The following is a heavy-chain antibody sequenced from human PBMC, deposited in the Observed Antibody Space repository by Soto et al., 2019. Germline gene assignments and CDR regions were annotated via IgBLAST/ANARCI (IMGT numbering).Heavy chain of an antibody. CDR2: ISAYNGNT. Sequence: ASVKVSCKASGYTFTSYGISWVRQAPGQGLEWMGWISAYNGNTNYAQKLQGRVTMTTDTSTSTAYMELRSLRSDDTAVYYCERDEGRHLRHLYYYYGMDVWGQGTTVTVSS. J-gene: IGHJ6*02. D-gene: IGHD2-15*01. CDR3: ERDEGRHLRHLYYYYGMDV. CDR1: GYTFTSYG. V-gene: IGHV1-18*04.